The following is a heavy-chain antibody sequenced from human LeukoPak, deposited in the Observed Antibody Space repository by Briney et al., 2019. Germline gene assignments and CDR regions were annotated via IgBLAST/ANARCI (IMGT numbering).Heavy chain of an antibody. CDR2: INPNSGGT. D-gene: IGHD2-15*01. CDR3: ARFYYWRQYCSGGSCSSTSYGMDV. J-gene: IGHJ6*02. V-gene: IGHV1-2*02. CDR1: GYTFTGYY. Sequence: VASVKVSCKASGYTFTGYYMHWVRQAPGQGLEWMGGINPNSGGTNYAQKFQGRVTMTRDTSISTAYMELRRLRSDDTAVYYCARFYYWRQYCSGGSCSSTSYGMDVWGQGTTVTVSS.